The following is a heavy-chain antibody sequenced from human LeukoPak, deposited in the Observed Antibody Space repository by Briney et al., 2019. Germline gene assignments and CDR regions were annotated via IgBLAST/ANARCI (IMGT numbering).Heavy chain of an antibody. D-gene: IGHD3-3*01. J-gene: IGHJ5*02. V-gene: IGHV1-2*02. CDR2: INPNSGGT. CDR1: GYTFTGYY. Sequence: VASVKVSCKASGYTFTGYYMHWVRQAPGQGLEWMGWINPNSGGTNYAQKLQGRVTMTRDTSISTAYMELSRLRSDDTAVYYCARNLYDFWSGENWFDPWGQGTLVTVSS. CDR3: ARNLYDFWSGENWFDP.